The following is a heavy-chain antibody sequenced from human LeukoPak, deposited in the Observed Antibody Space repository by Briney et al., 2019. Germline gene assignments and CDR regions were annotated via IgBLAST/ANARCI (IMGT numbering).Heavy chain of an antibody. D-gene: IGHD2-8*01. CDR2: INHSGST. V-gene: IGHV4-34*01. Sequence: SETLSLTCAVCGGSFSGYYWSWIRQPPGKGLEWIGKINHSGSTNYNPSLKSRVTISVDTSKNQFSLKLSSVTAADTAVYYCARADIVLMVSASGTYYFDYWGQGTLVTVSS. CDR1: GGSFSGYY. J-gene: IGHJ4*02. CDR3: ARADIVLMVSASGTYYFDY.